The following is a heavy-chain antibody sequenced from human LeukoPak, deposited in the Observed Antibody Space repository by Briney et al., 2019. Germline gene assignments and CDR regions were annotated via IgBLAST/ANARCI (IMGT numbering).Heavy chain of an antibody. CDR1: GFTVSSNY. CDR2: NYSGGST. D-gene: IGHD1-1*01. J-gene: IGHJ6*03. Sequence: GGSLRLSCAASGFTVSSNYMSWVRQAPGKGLEWVSVNYSGGSTYYADSVKGRFTISRDNSKNTLYLQMNSLRAEDTAVYYCARPGVTGYYYMDVWGKGTTVTVSS. CDR3: ARPGVTGYYYMDV. V-gene: IGHV3-53*01.